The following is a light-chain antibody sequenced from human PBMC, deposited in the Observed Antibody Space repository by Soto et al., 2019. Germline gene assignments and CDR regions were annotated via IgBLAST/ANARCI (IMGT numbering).Light chain of an antibody. CDR3: QQTYSTPIT. J-gene: IGKJ5*01. V-gene: IGKV1-39*01. CDR2: ASS. CDR1: QTISNT. Sequence: DIQMTQSPSSLSASVGDRVTITCRASQTISNTLNWYQQRPGKAPNLLIYASSTLQSGVPPRFSGGGSGTEFTLTISSLQPEDFATYYCQQTYSTPITFGHGTRLEIK.